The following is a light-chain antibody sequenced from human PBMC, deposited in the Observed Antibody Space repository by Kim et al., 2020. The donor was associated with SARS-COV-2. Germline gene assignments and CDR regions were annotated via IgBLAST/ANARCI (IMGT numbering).Light chain of an antibody. CDR3: LQHNSYPWT. V-gene: IGKV1-17*01. CDR1: KGIRND. J-gene: IGKJ1*01. CDR2: AAS. Sequence: DIQMTQSPSSLSASVGDRVTITCRASKGIRNDLVWYQQKPGKAPKRLIYAASSLQSGVPSRFSGSGSGTEFTLTISSLQPEDFATYYCLQHNSYPWTFGQGTKVDIK.